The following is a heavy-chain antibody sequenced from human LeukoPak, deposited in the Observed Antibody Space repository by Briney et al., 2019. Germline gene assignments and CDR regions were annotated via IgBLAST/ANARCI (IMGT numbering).Heavy chain of an antibody. CDR3: ARGRDSSSSYPGY. J-gene: IGHJ4*02. CDR2: ISSSSTTI. CDR1: GFTFSSYS. V-gene: IGHV3-48*01. D-gene: IGHD6-6*01. Sequence: GGSLRLSCAASGFTFSSYSMNWVRQAPGKGLECVSYISSSSTTIYYADSVKGRFTISRDNAKNSLYLQMNSLRAEDTAVYYCARGRDSSSSYPGYWGQGTLVTVSS.